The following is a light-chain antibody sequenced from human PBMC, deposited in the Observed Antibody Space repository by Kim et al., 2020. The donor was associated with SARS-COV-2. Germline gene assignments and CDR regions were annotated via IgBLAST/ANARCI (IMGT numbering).Light chain of an antibody. Sequence: EVVMTQSPATLSVAPGERATLSCRASESVATNLAWYQAKPGQPPRLLIYFAVTRATGVPARFSGSGSGTDFTLTISSLQSEDFAVYYCQQYNRWPTFGGGTKLEI. J-gene: IGKJ4*01. CDR2: FAV. CDR1: ESVATN. CDR3: QQYNRWPT. V-gene: IGKV3-15*01.